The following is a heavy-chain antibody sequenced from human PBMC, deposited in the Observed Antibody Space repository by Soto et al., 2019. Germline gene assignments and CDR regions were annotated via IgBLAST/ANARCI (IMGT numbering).Heavy chain of an antibody. V-gene: IGHV4-4*02. Sequence: SETLSLTCVVSGGSISSTNWWTWVRQTPGKGLEWIGEVYHTGSTKYNPSLKNRVTISVDKSNNQFSLNLKSVTAADTAVYYCAPPPPRFVGVFFPIPFGGRGTLAPFS. CDR3: APPPPRFVGVFFPIPF. D-gene: IGHD2-15*01. J-gene: IGHJ4*02. CDR2: VYHTGST. CDR1: GGSISSTNW.